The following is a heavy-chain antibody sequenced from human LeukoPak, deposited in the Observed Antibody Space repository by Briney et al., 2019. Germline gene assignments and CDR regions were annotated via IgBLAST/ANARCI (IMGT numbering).Heavy chain of an antibody. CDR1: GGSISSSSYY. V-gene: IGHV4-39*07. Sequence: SETLSLTCTVSGGSISSSSYYWGWIRQPPGKGLEWIGSIYYSGSTYYNPSLKSRVTISVDTSKNQFSLKLSSVTAADTAVYYCAKGALRMGYYYGMDVWGQGTTVTVSS. CDR3: AKGALRMGYYYGMDV. J-gene: IGHJ6*02. CDR2: IYYSGST. D-gene: IGHD2-8*01.